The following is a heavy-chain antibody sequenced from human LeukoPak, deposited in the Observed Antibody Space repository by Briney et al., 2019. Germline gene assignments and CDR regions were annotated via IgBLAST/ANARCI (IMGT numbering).Heavy chain of an antibody. CDR2: INHSGST. V-gene: IGHV4-34*01. J-gene: IGHJ5*02. Sequence: SKTLSLTCAVYGGSFSGYYWSWIRQPPGKGLEWIGEINHSGSTNYNPSLKSRVTISVDTSKNQFSLKLSSVTAADTAVYYCARGRRGDIVVVPAAPSSAGNWFDPWGQGTLVTVSS. D-gene: IGHD2-2*01. CDR3: ARGRRGDIVVVPAAPSSAGNWFDP. CDR1: GGSFSGYY.